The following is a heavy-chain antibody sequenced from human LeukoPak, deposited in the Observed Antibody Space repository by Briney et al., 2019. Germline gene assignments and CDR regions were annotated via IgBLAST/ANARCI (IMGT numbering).Heavy chain of an antibody. D-gene: IGHD3-10*01. CDR3: ARVTYGPYYFDY. V-gene: IGHV3-30*03. CDR1: GFTFSSYG. J-gene: IGHJ4*02. CDR2: ISYDGSNK. Sequence: GGSLRLSCAASGFTFSSYGMHWVRQAPGKGLEWVAVISYDGSNKYYADSVKGRCTISRDNAKNTLYLQMKSLRAEDTAVYYCARVTYGPYYFDYWGQGTLVTVSS.